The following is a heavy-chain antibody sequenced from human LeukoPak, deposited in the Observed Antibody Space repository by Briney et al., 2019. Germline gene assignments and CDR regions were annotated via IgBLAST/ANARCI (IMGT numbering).Heavy chain of an antibody. CDR2: ISGSAYNS. D-gene: IGHD1-26*01. J-gene: IGHJ4*02. Sequence: GGSLRLSCAASGFTFSSYGMSWVRQAPGKGLEWVSTISGSAYNSYYADSVKGRFTISRDNSANTLYLQMISLRAEDTALYYCAKHSGSYFIYYVDSWGQGTLVTVSS. CDR3: AKHSGSYFIYYVDS. V-gene: IGHV3-23*01. CDR1: GFTFSSYG.